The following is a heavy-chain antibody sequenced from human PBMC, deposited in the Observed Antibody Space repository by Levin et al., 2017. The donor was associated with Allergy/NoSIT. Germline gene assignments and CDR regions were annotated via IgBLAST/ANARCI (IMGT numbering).Heavy chain of an antibody. Sequence: PSETLSLTCAVYGGSFSGYYWSWIRQPPGKGLEWIGEINHSGSTNYNPSLKSRVTISVDTSKNQFSLKLSSVTAADTAVYYCARARPCSGGSCRAPTRHDAFDIWGQGTMVTVSS. V-gene: IGHV4-34*01. J-gene: IGHJ3*02. CDR1: GGSFSGYY. D-gene: IGHD2-15*01. CDR3: ARARPCSGGSCRAPTRHDAFDI. CDR2: INHSGST.